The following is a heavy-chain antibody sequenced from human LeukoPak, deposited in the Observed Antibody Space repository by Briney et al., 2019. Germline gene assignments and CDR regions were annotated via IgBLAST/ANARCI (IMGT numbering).Heavy chain of an antibody. J-gene: IGHJ5*02. D-gene: IGHD1-26*01. V-gene: IGHV1-69*06. Sequence: GASVKVSCKASGGTFSSYAISWVRQAPGQGLEWMGGIIPIFGTANYAQKFQGRVTITADKSTSTAYMELSRLRSDDTAVYYCARDVGAYSGSYGENWFDPWGQGTLVTVSS. CDR2: IIPIFGTA. CDR1: GGTFSSYA. CDR3: ARDVGAYSGSYGENWFDP.